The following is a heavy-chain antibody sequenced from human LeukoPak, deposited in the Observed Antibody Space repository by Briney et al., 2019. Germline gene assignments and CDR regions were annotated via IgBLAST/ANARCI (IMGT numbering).Heavy chain of an antibody. V-gene: IGHV5-51*01. CDR3: ARHRDGYNSDY. Sequence: GESLEISCKGSGYSFTSYWIGCVRQMPGKGLEWMGIIYPGDSDTRYSPSFQGQVTISADKSISTAYLQWSSLKTSDTAIYYCARHRDGYNSDYWGQGTLVTVSS. D-gene: IGHD5-24*01. J-gene: IGHJ4*02. CDR2: IYPGDSDT. CDR1: GYSFTSYW.